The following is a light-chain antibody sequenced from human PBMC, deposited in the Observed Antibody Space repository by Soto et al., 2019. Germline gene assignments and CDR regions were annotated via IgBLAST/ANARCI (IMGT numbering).Light chain of an antibody. Sequence: EIVMTHYPSTLFVSSGERSTLSCRASQSVSSNLAWYHQKPGQAPRLLIYGASTRATDIPARFSGSGSGTEFTLTISSLQSEDFAVYYCQQYNNWPLTFGGGTKVDIK. CDR1: QSVSSN. CDR2: GAS. J-gene: IGKJ4*01. V-gene: IGKV3-15*01. CDR3: QQYNNWPLT.